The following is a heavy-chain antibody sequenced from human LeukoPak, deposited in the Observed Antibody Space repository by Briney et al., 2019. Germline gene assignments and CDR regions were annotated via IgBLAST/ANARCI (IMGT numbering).Heavy chain of an antibody. Sequence: SQTLSLTCTVSGGSLSSGGYYWSWIRQHPGTGLEWIGYIYYSGSTYYNPSRKSRVTISVDTSKNQFSLKLSSVTAADTAVYYCASEVVVVPAATGLRGYFDYWGQGTLVTVSS. V-gene: IGHV4-31*03. D-gene: IGHD2-2*01. CDR2: IYYSGST. J-gene: IGHJ4*02. CDR3: ASEVVVVPAATGLRGYFDY. CDR1: GGSLSSGGYY.